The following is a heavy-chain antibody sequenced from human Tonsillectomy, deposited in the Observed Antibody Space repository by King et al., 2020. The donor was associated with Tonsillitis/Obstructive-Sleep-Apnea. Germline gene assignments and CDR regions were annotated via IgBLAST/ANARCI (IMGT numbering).Heavy chain of an antibody. CDR3: ARSTGYYNPDAFDI. Sequence: QLQESGPGLVKPSETLSLTCTVSGYSISSAYYWGWIRQPPGKGLEWIGSLYHSGSTYYNTSLKSRVTISVDTSKNQFSLKLRSVTAADTAVYYCARSTGYYNPDAFDIWGQGTMVTVSP. CDR1: GYSISSAYY. V-gene: IGHV4-38-2*02. J-gene: IGHJ3*02. D-gene: IGHD3-9*01. CDR2: LYHSGST.